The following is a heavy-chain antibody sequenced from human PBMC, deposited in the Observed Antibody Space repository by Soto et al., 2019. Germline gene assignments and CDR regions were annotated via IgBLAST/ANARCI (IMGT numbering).Heavy chain of an antibody. CDR3: AKAPYYDILTGYYYYYFDY. V-gene: IGHV3-23*01. J-gene: IGHJ4*02. Sequence: PGGSLSLSCAASGFTFSSYAMSWVRQAPGKGLEWVSAISGSGGSTYYADSVKGRFTISRDNSKNTLYLQMNSLRAEDTAIYYCAKAPYYDILTGYYYYYFDYWGQGTLVTVSS. CDR2: ISGSGGST. D-gene: IGHD3-9*01. CDR1: GFTFSSYA.